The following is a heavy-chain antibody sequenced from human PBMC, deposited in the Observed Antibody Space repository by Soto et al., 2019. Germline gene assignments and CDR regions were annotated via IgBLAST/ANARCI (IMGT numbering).Heavy chain of an antibody. CDR3: ARDWLQQLVHNWFDP. J-gene: IGHJ5*02. V-gene: IGHV1-18*01. CDR2: ISAYNGNT. D-gene: IGHD6-13*01. CDR1: GYTFTSYG. Sequence: ASVKVSCKASGYTFTSYGISWVRQAPGQGLEWMGWISAYNGNTNYAQKLQGRVTMTTDTSTSTAYMELRSLRSDDTAVYYCARDWLQQLVHNWFDPWGQGTLVTVSS.